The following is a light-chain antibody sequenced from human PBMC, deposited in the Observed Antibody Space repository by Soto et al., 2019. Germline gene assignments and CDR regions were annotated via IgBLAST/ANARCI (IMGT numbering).Light chain of an antibody. Sequence: QSVLTQPASVSGSPGQSITISCTGSSSDVGGYKYVYWYQQHPGKAPQLMIFEVSNRPSGVYNRFSDSKSGNTASLTISGLQAKDEGDYYGCSYTGGPTLVCGGGTKVAVL. V-gene: IGLV2-14*01. J-gene: IGLJ2*01. CDR1: SSDVGGYKY. CDR3: CSYTGGPTLV. CDR2: EVS.